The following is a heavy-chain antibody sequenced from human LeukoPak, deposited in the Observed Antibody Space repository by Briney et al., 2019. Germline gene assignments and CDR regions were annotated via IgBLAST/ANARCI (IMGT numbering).Heavy chain of an antibody. V-gene: IGHV3-48*03. Sequence: PGGSLRLSCAASGFTFSSYEMNWVRQAPENGLEWISYISSSVSTIYYAHSVRGRFTISRVHTMNSLYMQLNTLKADDTALYYCARYYEHPVGDVFDIWGQGTMVSV. CDR1: GFTFSSYE. J-gene: IGHJ3*02. CDR3: ARYYEHPVGDVFDI. CDR2: ISSSVSTI. D-gene: IGHD3-16*01.